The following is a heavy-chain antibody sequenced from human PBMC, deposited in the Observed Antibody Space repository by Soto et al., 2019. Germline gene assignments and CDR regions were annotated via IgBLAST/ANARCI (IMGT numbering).Heavy chain of an antibody. CDR1: GYTFTSYG. J-gene: IGHJ1*01. Sequence: QVQLVQSGGEVKKPGASVKVSCKASGYTFTSYGISWVRQAPGQGLEWMGWISTYNGNTNYAQKVQGRDTMTTDTSTSKAYMELWSLRSDDTAVYYCARASGDYGLSEYFQHWGQGTLVTVSS. V-gene: IGHV1-18*01. CDR2: ISTYNGNT. D-gene: IGHD4-17*01. CDR3: ARASGDYGLSEYFQH.